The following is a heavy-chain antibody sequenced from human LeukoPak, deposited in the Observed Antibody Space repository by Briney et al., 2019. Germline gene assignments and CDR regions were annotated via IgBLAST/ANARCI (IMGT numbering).Heavy chain of an antibody. V-gene: IGHV3-15*01. CDR2: IKSKTDGGTT. Sequence: KPGGSLRLSCAASGFTFSNAWMSWVRQAPGKGLEWVGRIKSKTDGGTTDYAALVKGRFTISRDDSKNTLYLQMNSLKTEDTAVYYCTTHNDYYDSSGYVYWGQGTLVTVSS. D-gene: IGHD3-22*01. CDR1: GFTFSNAW. J-gene: IGHJ4*02. CDR3: TTHNDYYDSSGYVY.